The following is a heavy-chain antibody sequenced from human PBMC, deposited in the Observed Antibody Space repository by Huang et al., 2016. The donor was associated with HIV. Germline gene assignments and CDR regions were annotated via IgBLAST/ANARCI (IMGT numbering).Heavy chain of an antibody. CDR2: ISPLHDTT. J-gene: IGHJ4*02. CDR3: ARGVGNSNRGFDI. D-gene: IGHD5-18*01. V-gene: IGHV1-69*13. CDR1: GGTVSSFS. Sequence: QVQLVQSGAEMKKSGSSVKVSCKASGGTVSSFSFTWVRQAPGHGLEWMGGISPLHDTTDRAQKCRGRVTLTADESTNTAFMELSGLTSQDTAVYYGARGVGNSNRGFDIWGQGTLVTVS.